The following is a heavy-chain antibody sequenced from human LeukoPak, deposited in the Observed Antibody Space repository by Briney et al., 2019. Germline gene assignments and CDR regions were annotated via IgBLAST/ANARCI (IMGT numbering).Heavy chain of an antibody. J-gene: IGHJ4*02. CDR3: AKSLYGGCDY. CDR2: VNGNGGST. Sequence: PGGSLRLSCAASGFSFSTCAMSWVRQAPGKGLEWVSGVNGNGGSTSYADSVKGRFTIFRDNSKNTVCLQMNSLRVEHTAVYYCAKSLYGGCDYWGQGTVVTVSS. CDR1: GFSFSTCA. V-gene: IGHV3-23*01. D-gene: IGHD3-16*02.